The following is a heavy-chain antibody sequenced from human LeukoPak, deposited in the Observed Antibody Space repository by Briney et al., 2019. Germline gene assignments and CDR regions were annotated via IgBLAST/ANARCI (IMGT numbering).Heavy chain of an antibody. V-gene: IGHV3-30-3*01. J-gene: IGHJ6*02. Sequence: GGSLRLSCAASGFTFSSYAMHWVRQAPGKGLEWVAVISYDGSNKYYADSVKGRFTISRDNSKNTQYLQMNSLRAEDTAVYYCARDIAVQLWLSDYYYYGMDVWGQGTTVTVSS. CDR3: ARDIAVQLWLSDYYYYGMDV. D-gene: IGHD5-18*01. CDR1: GFTFSSYA. CDR2: ISYDGSNK.